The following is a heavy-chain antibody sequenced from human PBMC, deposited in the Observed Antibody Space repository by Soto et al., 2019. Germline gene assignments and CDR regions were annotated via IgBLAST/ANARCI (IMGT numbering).Heavy chain of an antibody. CDR2: IKRDGLEK. V-gene: IGHV3-7*04. D-gene: IGHD2-8*02. J-gene: IGHJ4*02. Sequence: EVQLVESGGDLVQPGGSLRLSCAASGFTFKDYSMTWMRQAPGRGPEWVANIKRDGLEKYYAESVRGRFVISRDDVKNSLYLQLNSLRVEDTAVYYCARHTWWHFDWGQGTLVTVSS. CDR1: GFTFKDYS. CDR3: ARHTWWHFD.